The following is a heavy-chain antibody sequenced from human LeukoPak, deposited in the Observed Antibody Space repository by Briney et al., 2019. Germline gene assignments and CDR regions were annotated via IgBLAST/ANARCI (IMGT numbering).Heavy chain of an antibody. D-gene: IGHD6-19*01. CDR3: ARQISSGNQPSTWFDP. V-gene: IGHV4-39*01. CDR2: IYYSGTT. CDR1: GGSISSTSYY. J-gene: IGHJ5*02. Sequence: SETLSLTCTVSGGSISSTSYYWGWIRQPPGRGLEWIASIYYSGTTYYNPSLKSRVTISVDTSKNQFSLKRSSVSAADPAVYYCARQISSGNQPSTWFDPRGQGTLVTVSS.